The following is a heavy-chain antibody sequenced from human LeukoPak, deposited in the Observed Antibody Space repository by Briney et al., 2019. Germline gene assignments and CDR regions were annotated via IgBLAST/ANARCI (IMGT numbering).Heavy chain of an antibody. CDR3: AVSFDY. J-gene: IGHJ4*02. Sequence: GGSLRLSCAASGFTFSSYGMHWVRQAPGKGLEWVAVISYDGSNKYYADSVKGRFTISRDNSKNTLYLQMNSPRAEDTAVYYCAVSFDYWGQGTLVTVSS. CDR1: GFTFSSYG. CDR2: ISYDGSNK. V-gene: IGHV3-30*03.